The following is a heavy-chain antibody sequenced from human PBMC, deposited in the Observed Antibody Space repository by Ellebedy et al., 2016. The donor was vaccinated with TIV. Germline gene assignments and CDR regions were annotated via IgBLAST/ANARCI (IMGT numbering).Heavy chain of an antibody. CDR2: IYTGGQT. Sequence: GGSLRLXXAASGFIVNNNYMSWVRRAPGKGLEWVSVIYTGGQTYYADSVKGRFTISRDNSKNTLYLQMNSLRAEDTAMYYCARDSGCSGATCRQKYMNVWGKGTTVTVSS. CDR3: ARDSGCSGATCRQKYMNV. D-gene: IGHD2-15*01. V-gene: IGHV3-53*01. CDR1: GFIVNNNY. J-gene: IGHJ6*03.